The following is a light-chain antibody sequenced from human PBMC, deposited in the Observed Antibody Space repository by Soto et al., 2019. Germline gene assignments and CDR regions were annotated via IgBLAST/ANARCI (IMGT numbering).Light chain of an antibody. CDR3: QSYDISLRGSRV. CDR1: SSNIGAGYD. Sequence: QSVLTQPPSVSGAPGQRVTISCTVSSSNIGAGYDVHWYLQLPGTAPKLLIYANSDRPSGVPDRFSASKSGTSASLAITGLQAEDEADYYCQSYDISLRGSRVFGTGTRSPS. V-gene: IGLV1-40*01. CDR2: ANS. J-gene: IGLJ1*01.